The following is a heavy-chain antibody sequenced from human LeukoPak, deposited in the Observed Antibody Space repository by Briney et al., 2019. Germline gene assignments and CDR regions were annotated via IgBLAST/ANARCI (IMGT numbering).Heavy chain of an antibody. D-gene: IGHD4-17*01. Sequence: GGSLRLSCAASGFTFSSYSMNWVRQAPGKGLEWVSYISSSSSTIYYADSVKGRFTISRDNAKNSLYLQMNSLRAEDTAVYYCARDSYGDYGSSWFDPWGQGTLVTVSS. CDR1: GFTFSSYS. V-gene: IGHV3-48*04. J-gene: IGHJ5*02. CDR2: ISSSSSTI. CDR3: ARDSYGDYGSSWFDP.